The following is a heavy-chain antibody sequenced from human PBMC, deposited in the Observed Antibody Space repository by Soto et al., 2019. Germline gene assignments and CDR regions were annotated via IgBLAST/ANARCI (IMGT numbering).Heavy chain of an antibody. CDR2: IYYSGST. J-gene: IGHJ4*02. D-gene: IGHD6-13*01. CDR3: ASQRYSSSWYTRWTFDY. Sequence: PSETLSLTCTVSGGSISSSSYYWSWIRQPPGKGLEWIGYIYYSGSTNYNPSLKSRVTISVDTSKNQFSLKLSSVTAADTAVYYCASQRYSSSWYTRWTFDYWGQGTLVTVSS. V-gene: IGHV4-61*01. CDR1: GGSISSSSYY.